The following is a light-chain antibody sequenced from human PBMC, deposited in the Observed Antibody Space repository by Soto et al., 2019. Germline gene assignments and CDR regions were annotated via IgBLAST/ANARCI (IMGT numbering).Light chain of an antibody. CDR3: QQANSFPLT. CDR2: DTS. V-gene: IGKV3-15*01. J-gene: IGKJ4*01. CDR1: QGIGDT. Sequence: ELVMTQSPATLSVSPGERATISCRASQGIGDTLAWYQHKPGQTPRLLIYDTSTRAAGVPARFSGSGSGTDFTLTISSLQPGDFATYYCQQANSFPLTFGGGTKVDIK.